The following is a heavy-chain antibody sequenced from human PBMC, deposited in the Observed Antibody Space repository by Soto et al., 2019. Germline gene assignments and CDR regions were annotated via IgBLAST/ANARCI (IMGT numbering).Heavy chain of an antibody. CDR2: SSAYNGNT. Sequence: ASVKVSCKASGYTFTSYGISWVRQAPGQGLEWMGWSSAYNGNTNYAQKLQARVTMTTDTSTSTAYMELRSLRSDDTAMYYCASGRPGDYYYGMDVWGQGTTVTVSS. CDR1: GYTFTSYG. CDR3: ASGRPGDYYYGMDV. J-gene: IGHJ6*02. V-gene: IGHV1-18*04. D-gene: IGHD3-10*01.